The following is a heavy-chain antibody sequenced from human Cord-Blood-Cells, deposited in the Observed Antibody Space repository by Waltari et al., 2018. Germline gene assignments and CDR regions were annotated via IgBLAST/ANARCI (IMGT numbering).Heavy chain of an antibody. CDR2: IYYSGST. J-gene: IGHJ4*02. CDR3: ARAPASGWYFDY. V-gene: IGHV4-31*03. CDR1: GGSISSGGYY. Sequence: QVQLQESGPGLVKPSQTLSLTCTVSGGSISSGGYYWSWIRQHLGKGLEWIGYIYYSGSTYYNPALKSRVTISGDTSKNQFSLKLSSVTAADTAVYYCARAPASGWYFDYWGQGTLVTVSS. D-gene: IGHD6-19*01.